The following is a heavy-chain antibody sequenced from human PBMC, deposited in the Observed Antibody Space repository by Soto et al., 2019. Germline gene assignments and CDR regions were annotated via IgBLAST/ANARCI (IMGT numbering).Heavy chain of an antibody. V-gene: IGHV4-61*01. Sequence: SETLSLTCTVSGGSVSSGSYYWSWIRQPPGKGLEWIGYIYYSGSTNYNPSLKSRVTISVDTSKNQFSLKLSSVTAADTAVYYCARYSSSSDHDAFDIWGQGTMVTVSS. CDR3: ARYSSSSDHDAFDI. CDR2: IYYSGST. D-gene: IGHD6-6*01. CDR1: GGSVSSGSYY. J-gene: IGHJ3*02.